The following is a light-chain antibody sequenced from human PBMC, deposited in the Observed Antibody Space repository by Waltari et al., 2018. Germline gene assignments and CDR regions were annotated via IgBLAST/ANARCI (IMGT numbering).Light chain of an antibody. V-gene: IGLV1-40*01. CDR3: QSFDSNVRGGVV. CDR2: GNN. J-gene: IGLJ3*02. CDR1: SSNIGAGHD. Sequence: QSILTQPTSVSGAPGQRVTISCTGSSSNIGAGHDVHWYQAFPGTAPKLLIYGNNNRPSGVPARFSGSKSGSSAFLAINGLQAEDEADYYCQSFDSNVRGGVVFGGGTKVTVL.